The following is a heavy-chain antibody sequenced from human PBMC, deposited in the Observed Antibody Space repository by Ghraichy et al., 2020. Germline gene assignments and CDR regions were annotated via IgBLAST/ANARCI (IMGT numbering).Heavy chain of an antibody. D-gene: IGHD5-18*01. Sequence: GALNISCASSGFIFSNYAMIWVRQAPGKGLDWVSGISSSGGTSHSADAVRGRFTISRDNSKNTLYLQMNGLRVEDTAVYYCAKGITGNTYGYGDNGMDVWGQGTTVTVSS. V-gene: IGHV3-23*01. CDR3: AKGITGNTYGYGDNGMDV. J-gene: IGHJ6*02. CDR2: ISSSGGTS. CDR1: GFIFSNYA.